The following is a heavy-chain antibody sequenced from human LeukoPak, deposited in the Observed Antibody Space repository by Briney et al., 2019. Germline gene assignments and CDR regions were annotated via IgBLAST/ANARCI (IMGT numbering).Heavy chain of an antibody. CDR2: ISGSGGST. CDR3: AKPDKPVAKGRVAVAAEAFDI. Sequence: SGGSLRLSCAASGFTFSSYWMSWVRQAPGKGLEWVSAISGSGGSTYYADSVKGRFTISRDNSKNTLYLQMNSLRAEDTAVYYCAKPDKPVAKGRVAVAAEAFDIWGQGTMVTVSS. CDR1: GFTFSSYW. D-gene: IGHD6-19*01. J-gene: IGHJ3*02. V-gene: IGHV3-23*01.